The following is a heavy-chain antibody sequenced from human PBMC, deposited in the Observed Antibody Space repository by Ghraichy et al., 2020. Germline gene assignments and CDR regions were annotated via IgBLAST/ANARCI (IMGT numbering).Heavy chain of an antibody. J-gene: IGHJ4*02. CDR1: GGSFSGYY. CDR3: ARAGYYGSGSYWDLDY. V-gene: IGHV4-34*01. CDR2: INHSGST. D-gene: IGHD3-10*01. Sequence: SQTLSLTCAVYGGSFSGYYWSWIRQPPGKGLEWIGEINHSGSTNYNPSLKSRVTISVDTSKNQFSLKLSSVTAADTAVYYCARAGYYGSGSYWDLDYWGQGTLVTVSS.